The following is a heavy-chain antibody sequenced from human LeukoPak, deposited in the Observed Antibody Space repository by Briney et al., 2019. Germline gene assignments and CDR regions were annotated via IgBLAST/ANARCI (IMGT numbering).Heavy chain of an antibody. J-gene: IGHJ4*02. D-gene: IGHD5-12*01. V-gene: IGHV1-24*01. Sequence: GASVKVSCKVSGYRLSELAMHWVRQAPGKGLEWMGRFEDGETVYSQTFQGRVTMTEDTSTDTAYVELISLRSDDTAVYYCATGWQRYSLNYWGQGTLVTVSS. CDR2: FEDGET. CDR3: ATGWQRYSLNY. CDR1: GYRLSELA.